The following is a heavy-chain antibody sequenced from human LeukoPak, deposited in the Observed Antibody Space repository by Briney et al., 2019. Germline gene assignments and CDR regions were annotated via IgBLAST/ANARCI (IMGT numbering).Heavy chain of an antibody. CDR1: GGSFSGYY. J-gene: IGHJ3*02. CDR2: INHSGGT. Sequence: PSETLSLTCAVYGGSFSGYYWSWIRQPPGKGLEWIGEINHSGGTNYNPSLKSRVTISVDTSKNQFSLKLSSVTAADTAVYYCARGPYDILTGYYSPSRGAFDIWGQGTMVTVSS. CDR3: ARGPYDILTGYYSPSRGAFDI. D-gene: IGHD3-9*01. V-gene: IGHV4-34*01.